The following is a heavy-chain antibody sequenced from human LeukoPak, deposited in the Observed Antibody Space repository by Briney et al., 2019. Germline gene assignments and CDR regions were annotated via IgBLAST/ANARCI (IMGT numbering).Heavy chain of an antibody. J-gene: IGHJ5*02. CDR3: ARDGVAAATFHWFDP. CDR2: INPSGGST. Sequence: ASVKVSCKASGYTFTSYYMHWVRQAPGQGLEWMGIINPSGGSTSYAQKFQGRVTMTRDTSTSTVYMELSSLRSEDTAVYYCARDGVAAATFHWFDPWGQGTLVTVSS. CDR1: GYTFTSYY. V-gene: IGHV1-46*01. D-gene: IGHD2-2*01.